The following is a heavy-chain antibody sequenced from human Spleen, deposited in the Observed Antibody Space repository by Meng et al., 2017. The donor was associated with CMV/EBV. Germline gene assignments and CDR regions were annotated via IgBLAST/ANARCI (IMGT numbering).Heavy chain of an antibody. V-gene: IGHV3-23*01. Sequence: ESLKISCAASGFTFRSYAMHWVRQAPGKGLEWVSGISGRGDSTYYADSVKGRFTVSRDNSKNTLYLQMNSLRDEDTAVYYCAKDITAYIYGCFDSWGQGTLVTVSS. J-gene: IGHJ4*02. CDR2: ISGRGDST. CDR1: GFTFRSYA. D-gene: IGHD5-18*01. CDR3: AKDITAYIYGCFDS.